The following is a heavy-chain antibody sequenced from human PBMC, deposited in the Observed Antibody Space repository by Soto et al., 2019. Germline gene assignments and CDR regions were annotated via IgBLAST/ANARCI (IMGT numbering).Heavy chain of an antibody. Sequence: SGPTLVNPTQTLTLTCTFSGFSLSTPGVGVNWIRQPPGKALEWLALIYWHDDKRYSPSLKGRLTITKDTSKNQVVLTMANMDPVDTATYYCAHRGGATVGLYYFDYWGQGALVTVSS. CDR1: GFSLSTPGVG. D-gene: IGHD3-16*01. V-gene: IGHV2-5*01. CDR3: AHRGGATVGLYYFDY. J-gene: IGHJ4*02. CDR2: IYWHDDK.